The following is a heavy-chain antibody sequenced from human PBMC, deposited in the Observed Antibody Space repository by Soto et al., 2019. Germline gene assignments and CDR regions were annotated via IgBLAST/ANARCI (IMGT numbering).Heavy chain of an antibody. Sequence: PGGSLRLSCAASGFTFSNAWMSWVRQAPGKGLEWVGRIKSKTDGGTTDYAAPVKGRFTISRDDSKNTLYLQMNSLKTEDTAVYYCTLATYYYDSSGYSYFDYWGQGTLVTVSS. CDR1: GFTFSNAW. D-gene: IGHD3-22*01. V-gene: IGHV3-15*01. CDR3: TLATYYYDSSGYSYFDY. J-gene: IGHJ4*02. CDR2: IKSKTDGGTT.